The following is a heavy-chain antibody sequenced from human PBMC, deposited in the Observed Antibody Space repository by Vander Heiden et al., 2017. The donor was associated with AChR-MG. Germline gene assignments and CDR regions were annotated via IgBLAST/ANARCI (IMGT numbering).Heavy chain of an antibody. CDR3: AKDRAGSYYILDAFDI. CDR2: ISGSGGST. J-gene: IGHJ3*02. CDR1: GFTFSSYA. D-gene: IGHD1-26*01. Sequence: EVQLLESGGGLVQPGGSLRLSCAASGFTFSSYAMSWVRQAPGKGLEWVSAISGSGGSTYYADSVKGRFTISRDNSKNTLYLKMNSLRAEDTAVYYCAKDRAGSYYILDAFDIWGQGTMVTVSS. V-gene: IGHV3-23*01.